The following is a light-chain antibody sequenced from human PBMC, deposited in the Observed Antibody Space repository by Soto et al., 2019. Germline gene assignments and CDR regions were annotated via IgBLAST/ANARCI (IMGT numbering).Light chain of an antibody. CDR1: QSISSW. Sequence: DIQMTQSPSTLSASVGDRVTITCRASQSISSWLAWYQQKPGKAPKLLIYEASGLESGVPSRFSGSGSGTEFTLTISSLQHDDFATYFCQQYHSYYTFGQGTKLEIK. V-gene: IGKV1-5*03. CDR2: EAS. J-gene: IGKJ2*01. CDR3: QQYHSYYT.